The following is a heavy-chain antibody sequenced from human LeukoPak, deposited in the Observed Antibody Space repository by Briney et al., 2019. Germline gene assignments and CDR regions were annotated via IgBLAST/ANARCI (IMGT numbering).Heavy chain of an antibody. Sequence: SETLSLTCTVSGGSISSSSYYWGWLRQPPGRGLEGVGSIYYSGSTYYNPSLKSRVTISVDTSKKQFSLKLTSVTAADTAVYYCARTTEGGYTYGYFYYYYMDVWGKGTTVTISS. CDR1: GGSISSSSYY. CDR2: IYYSGST. D-gene: IGHD5-18*01. J-gene: IGHJ6*03. CDR3: ARTTEGGYTYGYFYYYYMDV. V-gene: IGHV4-39*07.